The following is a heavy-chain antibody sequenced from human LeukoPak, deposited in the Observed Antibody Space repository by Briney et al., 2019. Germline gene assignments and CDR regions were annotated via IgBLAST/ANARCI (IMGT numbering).Heavy chain of an antibody. D-gene: IGHD2-15*01. V-gene: IGHV4-59*01. J-gene: IGHJ5*02. CDR3: ARDRWGELPQGRWFDP. CDR2: IYYSGST. CDR1: VGSISSYY. Sequence: SETLSLTCTVSVGSISSYYWSWIRQPPGKGLEWIGYIYYSGSTNYSPSLKSRVTISVDTSKNQFSLKLSSVTAADTAVYYCARDRWGELPQGRWFDPWGQGTLVTVSS.